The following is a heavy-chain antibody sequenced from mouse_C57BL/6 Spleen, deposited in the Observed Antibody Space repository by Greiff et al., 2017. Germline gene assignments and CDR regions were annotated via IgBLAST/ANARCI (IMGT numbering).Heavy chain of an antibody. CDR2: IDPNSGGT. J-gene: IGHJ4*01. V-gene: IGHV1-72*01. CDR3: ARPYYYGSRPYAMDY. D-gene: IGHD1-1*01. CDR1: GYTFTSYW. Sequence: QVHVKQSGAELVKPGASVKLSCKASGYTFTSYWMHWVKQRPGRGLEWIGRIDPNSGGTKYNEKFKSKATLTVDKPSSTAYMQLSSLTSEDSAVYYCARPYYYGSRPYAMDYWGQGTSVTVSS.